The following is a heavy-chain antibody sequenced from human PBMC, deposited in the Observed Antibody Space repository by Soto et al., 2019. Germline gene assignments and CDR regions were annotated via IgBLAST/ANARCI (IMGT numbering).Heavy chain of an antibody. CDR2: INAYNGNT. CDR3: ARSGYSSSSANDY. V-gene: IGHV1-18*01. J-gene: IGHJ4*02. Sequence: GASVKVSCKASGYTFTSYGISWVRQAPGQGLEWMGWINAYNGNTDYAQKLQGRVTMTRNTSISTAYMELSSLRSEDTAVYYCARSGYSSSSANDYWGQGTLVTVSS. CDR1: GYTFTSYG. D-gene: IGHD6-6*01.